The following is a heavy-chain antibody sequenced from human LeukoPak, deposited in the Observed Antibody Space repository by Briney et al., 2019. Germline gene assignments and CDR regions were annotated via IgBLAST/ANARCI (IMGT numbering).Heavy chain of an antibody. Sequence: ASVKVSCKASGYTFTGYYMHWVRQAPGQGLEWMGWINPNSGGTNYAQKVQGRVTMTRDTSISTAYMELSRLRSDDTAVYYCARGGRLELLVYFYYYMDVWGKGTTVTVSS. D-gene: IGHD1-26*01. CDR1: GYTFTGYY. J-gene: IGHJ6*03. V-gene: IGHV1-2*02. CDR3: ARGGRLELLVYFYYYMDV. CDR2: INPNSGGT.